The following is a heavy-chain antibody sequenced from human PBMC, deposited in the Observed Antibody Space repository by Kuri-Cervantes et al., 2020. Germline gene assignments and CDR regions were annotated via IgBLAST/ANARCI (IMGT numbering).Heavy chain of an antibody. V-gene: IGHV3-48*01. J-gene: IGHJ3*02. CDR3: ARDKKWEHDAFDI. CDR1: GFTFSSYA. CDR2: ISSSGSII. D-gene: IGHD1-26*01. Sequence: GESLKISCAASGFTFSSYAMSWIRQAPGKGLEWVAYISSSGSIISYTDSVKGRFTISRDNVKNSLFLQMNSLRAEDTAVYYCARDKKWEHDAFDIWGQGTMVTVSS.